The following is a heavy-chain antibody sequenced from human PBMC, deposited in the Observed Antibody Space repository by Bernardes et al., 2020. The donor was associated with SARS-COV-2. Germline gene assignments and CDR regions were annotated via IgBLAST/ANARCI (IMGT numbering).Heavy chain of an antibody. CDR2: FDPQYGDP. CDR1: GHCLTAPS. V-gene: IGHV1-24*01. Sequence: SAKVSCKVSGHCLTAPSIYWVRQAPGTRLEWMGRFDPQYGDPIYPQKFQARITMTEDTSTDTAYMESSGLRSEGTAVYYCATDSISGIVIMAWVYWGQGTLVTVS. CDR3: ATDSISGIVIMAWVY. J-gene: IGHJ4*02. D-gene: IGHD3-3*01.